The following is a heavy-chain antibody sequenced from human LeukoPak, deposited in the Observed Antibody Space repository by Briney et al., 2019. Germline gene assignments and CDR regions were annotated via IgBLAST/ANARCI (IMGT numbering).Heavy chain of an antibody. V-gene: IGHV4-34*01. J-gene: IGHJ4*02. Sequence: SETLSLTCAVYGGSFSGYYWSWIRQPPGKGLEWIGEINHSGSTNYNPSLKSRVTISVDTSKNQFSLKLSSVTAADTAVYYCAGRSSSGWYKGPFFDYWGQGTLVTVSS. CDR3: AGRSSSGWYKGPFFDY. CDR2: INHSGST. D-gene: IGHD6-19*01. CDR1: GGSFSGYY.